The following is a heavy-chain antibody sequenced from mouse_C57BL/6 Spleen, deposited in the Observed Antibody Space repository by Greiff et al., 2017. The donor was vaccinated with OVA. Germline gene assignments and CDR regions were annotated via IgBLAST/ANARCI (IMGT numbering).Heavy chain of an antibody. V-gene: IGHV1-69*01. Sequence: QVQLQQPGAELVMPGASVKLSCKASGYTFTSYWMHWVKQRPGQGLEWIGEIDPSDSYTNYNQKFKGKSTLTVDKSSSPAYMQHSSLTSEDSAVYYCALCYYGSGYFDVWGTGTTVTVSS. CDR3: ALCYYGSGYFDV. D-gene: IGHD1-1*01. CDR2: IDPSDSYT. J-gene: IGHJ1*03. CDR1: GYTFTSYW.